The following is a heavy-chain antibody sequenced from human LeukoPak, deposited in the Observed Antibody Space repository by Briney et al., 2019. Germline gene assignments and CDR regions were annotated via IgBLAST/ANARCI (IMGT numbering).Heavy chain of an antibody. Sequence: PSETLSLTCTVSGGSISSGDYYWSWIRQPPGKGLEWIGYIYYSGSTYYNPSLKSRVTISVDTSKNQFSLKLSSVTAADTAVYYCARLAIVVVPAAILKYFDYWGQGTLVTVSS. CDR3: ARLAIVVVPAAILKYFDY. V-gene: IGHV4-30-4*08. CDR1: GGSISSGDYY. J-gene: IGHJ4*02. CDR2: IYYSGST. D-gene: IGHD2-2*02.